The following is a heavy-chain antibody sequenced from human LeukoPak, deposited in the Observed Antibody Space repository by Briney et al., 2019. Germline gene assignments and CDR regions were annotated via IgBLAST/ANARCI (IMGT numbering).Heavy chain of an antibody. CDR2: ISGSGDTT. Sequence: PGGSLRLSCTASGFTFDHYAMHWVRQVPGQGLEWVSGISGSGDTTYYADSVKGRFTISRDNSKNTLYLQMNSLKAEDTAVYYCASYSGSYYGSQGTLVTVSS. D-gene: IGHD1-26*01. CDR3: ASYSGSYY. V-gene: IGHV3-23*01. CDR1: GFTFDHYA. J-gene: IGHJ4*02.